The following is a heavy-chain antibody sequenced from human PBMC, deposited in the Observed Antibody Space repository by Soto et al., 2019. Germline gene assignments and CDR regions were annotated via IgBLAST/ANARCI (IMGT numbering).Heavy chain of an antibody. CDR2: ISSSSSYI. V-gene: IGHV3-21*01. CDR1: GFTFSSYS. CDR3: ARDSYTTYYYDSSGYYQSYYYGMDV. D-gene: IGHD3-22*01. J-gene: IGHJ6*02. Sequence: PGGSLRLSCAASGFTFSSYSMNWVRQAPGKGLEWVSSISSSSSYIYYADSVKGRFTISRDNAKNSLYLQMNSLRAEDTAVYYCARDSYTTYYYDSSGYYQSYYYGMDVWGQGTTVTVSS.